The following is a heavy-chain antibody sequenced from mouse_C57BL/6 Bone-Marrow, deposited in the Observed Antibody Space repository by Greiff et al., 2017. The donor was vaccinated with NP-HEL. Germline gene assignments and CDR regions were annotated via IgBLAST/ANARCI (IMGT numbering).Heavy chain of an antibody. J-gene: IGHJ2*01. CDR2: IYPGGGYT. Sequence: QVQLQQSGAELVRPGTSVKMSCKASGYTFTNYWIGWAKQRPGHGLEWIGDIYPGGGYTNYNEKFKGKATLTADKSSSTAYMQFSSLTSEDSTIYYCARWGEDTGDYWGQGTTLTVSS. D-gene: IGHD3-3*01. CDR3: ARWGEDTGDY. CDR1: GYTFTNYW. V-gene: IGHV1-63*01.